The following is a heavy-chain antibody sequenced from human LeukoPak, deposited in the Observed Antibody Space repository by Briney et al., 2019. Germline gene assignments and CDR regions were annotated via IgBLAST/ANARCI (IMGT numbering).Heavy chain of an antibody. CDR3: ARDLVVMSAY. CDR1: GFTFSNYW. V-gene: IGHV3-74*01. D-gene: IGHD3-22*01. CDR2: ISGHGSST. Sequence: PGGSLRLSCAASGFTFSNYWMHWVRQAPGKGPVWLSRISGHGSSTTYADSVKGRFTLSRDNAKNTLYLQMNSLVVEDTAVYYCARDLVVMSAYWGQGTLVTVSS. J-gene: IGHJ4*02.